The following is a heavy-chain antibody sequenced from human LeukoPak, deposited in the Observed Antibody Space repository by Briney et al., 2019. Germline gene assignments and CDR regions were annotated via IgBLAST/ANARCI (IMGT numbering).Heavy chain of an antibody. D-gene: IGHD1-14*01. V-gene: IGHV4-4*07. Sequence: SDTLSLTCTVSGGPMNTCYWHWMRQPAGKGLEWIGHIYSSGSTNYHPSLKSRVTMSIDTSKNQFFLKLTSVTAADTAVYYCARRTDYWGQGTLVTVSS. CDR2: IYSSGST. CDR3: ARRTDY. J-gene: IGHJ4*02. CDR1: GGPMNTCY.